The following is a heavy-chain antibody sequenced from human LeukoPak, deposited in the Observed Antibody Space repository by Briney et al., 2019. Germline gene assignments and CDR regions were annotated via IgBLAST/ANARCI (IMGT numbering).Heavy chain of an antibody. D-gene: IGHD2-2*02. V-gene: IGHV4-34*01. CDR1: GGSFSGYY. CDR3: ARIRIIPGARDAFDV. CDR2: INHSGST. Sequence: TSETLSLTCDVYGGSFSGYYWSWTRQPPGKGLDWMGEINHSGSTNYNPLLKSRVTMSVDSSKNQFSLKLTSVTAADTAVYYCARIRIIPGARDAFDVWGPGTMVTVSS. J-gene: IGHJ3*01.